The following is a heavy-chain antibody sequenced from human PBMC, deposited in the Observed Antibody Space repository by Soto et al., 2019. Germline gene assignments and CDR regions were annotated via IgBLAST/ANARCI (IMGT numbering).Heavy chain of an antibody. V-gene: IGHV3-21*01. D-gene: IGHD2-21*02. CDR3: ARDRIGDHWYFDL. CDR1: GFTLSSYS. Sequence: EEQLVESGGGLVKPGGSLRVSCAASGFTLSSYSMNWVRQAPGKGLEWVACISSSSKYIYYADSVKGRVTISRDNAKNSLSLQMSSLRAEDTAIYYCARDRIGDHWYFDLWGRGTLVIVSS. J-gene: IGHJ2*01. CDR2: ISSSSKYI.